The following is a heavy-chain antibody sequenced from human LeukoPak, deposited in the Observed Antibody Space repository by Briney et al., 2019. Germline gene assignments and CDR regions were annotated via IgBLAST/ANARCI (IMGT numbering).Heavy chain of an antibody. Sequence: GASVKVSCKASGYTITGYYMHWVRQAPGQGLECMGWINPNSGGTNYAQKFQGRVTMTRDTSISTAYMELSRLRSDDTAVYYCARVADFWSGYYGSYAFDIWGQGTMVTVSS. D-gene: IGHD3-3*01. V-gene: IGHV1-2*02. CDR3: ARVADFWSGYYGSYAFDI. CDR1: GYTITGYY. J-gene: IGHJ3*02. CDR2: INPNSGGT.